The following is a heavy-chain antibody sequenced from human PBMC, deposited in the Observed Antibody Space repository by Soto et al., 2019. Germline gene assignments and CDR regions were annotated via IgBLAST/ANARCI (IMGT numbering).Heavy chain of an antibody. J-gene: IGHJ6*02. CDR3: ARADSHCSSTSCYPARYYGMDV. CDR1: GYTFTGYY. D-gene: IGHD2-2*01. V-gene: IGHV1-2*04. CDR2: INPNSGGT. Sequence: ASVKVSCKASGYTFTGYYMHWVRQAPGQGLEWMGWINPNSGGTNYAQKFQGWVTMTRDTSISTAYMELSRLRSDDTAVYYCARADSHCSSTSCYPARYYGMDVWGQGTTVTVS.